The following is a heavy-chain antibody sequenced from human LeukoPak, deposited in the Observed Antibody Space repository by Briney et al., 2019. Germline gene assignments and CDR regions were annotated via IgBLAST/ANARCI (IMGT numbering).Heavy chain of an antibody. V-gene: IGHV3-30-3*01. J-gene: IGHJ4*02. CDR2: ISNDGSNK. D-gene: IGHD4-23*01. CDR3: ARGRSYLFDY. Sequence: GGSLRLSCAASAFTFSSYAMHWVRQAPGKGLEWVAVISNDGSNKYYADSVKGRFTISRDNSKNTLSLQMNSLRAEDTAVYYCARGRSYLFDYWGQGTLVTVPP. CDR1: AFTFSSYA.